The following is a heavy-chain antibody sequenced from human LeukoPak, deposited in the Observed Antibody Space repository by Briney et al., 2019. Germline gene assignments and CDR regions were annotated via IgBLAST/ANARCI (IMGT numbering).Heavy chain of an antibody. D-gene: IGHD3-22*01. CDR1: GGSISSYY. CDR2: IYTSGST. J-gene: IGHJ4*02. Sequence: PSETLSLTCTGPGGSISSYYWSWIRQPAGKGLEWIGRIYTSGSTNYNPSLKSRVTMSVDTSKNQFSLKLSSVTAADTAVYYCARELYYYDSSGYYTHFDYWGQGALVTVSS. V-gene: IGHV4-4*07. CDR3: ARELYYYDSSGYYTHFDY.